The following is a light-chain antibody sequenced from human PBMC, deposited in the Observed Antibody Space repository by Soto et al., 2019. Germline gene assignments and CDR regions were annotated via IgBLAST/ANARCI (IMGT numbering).Light chain of an antibody. J-gene: IGKJ5*01. Sequence: EIVLTQSPVTLSVSPGERATLFCRASQSASTNLAWYQHKPGQAPRLLIYGASTRATAIPARFSGSGSGTEFTLTINRLESEDFAVYYWQHYNSWPRIAFGQGTRLEIK. CDR2: GAS. V-gene: IGKV3-15*01. CDR1: QSASTN. CDR3: QHYNSWPRIA.